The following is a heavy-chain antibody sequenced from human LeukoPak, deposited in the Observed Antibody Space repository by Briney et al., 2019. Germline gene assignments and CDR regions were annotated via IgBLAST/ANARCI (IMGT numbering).Heavy chain of an antibody. J-gene: IGHJ4*02. CDR1: GFTFSSYG. V-gene: IGHV3-33*06. CDR3: AKEQTRGLEDLDY. Sequence: GRSLRLSCAASGFTFSSYGMHWVHQAPGKGLEWVAVIWYDGSNKYYADSVKGRFTISRDNSKNTLYLQMNSLRAEDTAVYYCAKEQTRGLEDLDYWGQGTLVTVSS. D-gene: IGHD1-1*01. CDR2: IWYDGSNK.